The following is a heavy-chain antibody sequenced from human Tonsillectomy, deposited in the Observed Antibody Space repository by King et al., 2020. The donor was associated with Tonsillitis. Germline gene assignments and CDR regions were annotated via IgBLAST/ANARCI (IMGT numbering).Heavy chain of an antibody. V-gene: IGHV3-30-3*01. Sequence: VQLVESGGGVVQPGRSLRVSCAGSGFTFSSYAMHWVRQAPGKGLEWVAFISYDGSNKYYADSVRGRFTISRDNSKTTLYMQMKSLRAEDTAVYYCARRDGALEYYYYGMDVWGQGTMVTVSS. CDR3: ARRDGALEYYYYGMDV. CDR1: GFTFSSYA. D-gene: IGHD4-17*01. CDR2: ISYDGSNK. J-gene: IGHJ6*02.